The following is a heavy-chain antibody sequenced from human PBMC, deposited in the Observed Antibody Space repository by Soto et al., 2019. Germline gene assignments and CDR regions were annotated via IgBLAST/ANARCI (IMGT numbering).Heavy chain of an antibody. CDR3: ARAVVRYCSSTSCYAGYWYFDL. CDR1: GYTFTSYA. Sequence: QVQLVQSGAEVKKPGASVKVSCKASGYTFTSYAMHWVRQAPGQRLEWMGWINAGNGNTKYSQKFQGRVTITRDTSASTAYMELSSLRSEDTAVYYCARAVVRYCSSTSCYAGYWYFDLWGRGTLVTVSS. V-gene: IGHV1-3*01. D-gene: IGHD2-2*01. J-gene: IGHJ2*01. CDR2: INAGNGNT.